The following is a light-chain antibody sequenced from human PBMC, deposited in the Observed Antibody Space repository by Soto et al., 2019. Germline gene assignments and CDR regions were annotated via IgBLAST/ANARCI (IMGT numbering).Light chain of an antibody. J-gene: IGLJ2*01. Sequence: QSALTQPPSASGSPGQSVTIPCTGTSSDVGRYNYVSWYQQHPGKAPKLMIYEVTKRPSGVPDRFSGSKSGNTASLTVSGLQAEDEPDYYCSSYAGNNNLIFGGGTKVTVL. CDR2: EVT. V-gene: IGLV2-8*01. CDR1: SSDVGRYNY. CDR3: SSYAGNNNLI.